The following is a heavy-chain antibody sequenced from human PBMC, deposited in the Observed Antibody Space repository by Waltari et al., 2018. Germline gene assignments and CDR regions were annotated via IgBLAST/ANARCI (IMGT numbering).Heavy chain of an antibody. J-gene: IGHJ6*02. CDR3: ARGHVEELGGYYYYGMDV. V-gene: IGHV1-69*13. CDR1: GGTFSSYA. Sequence: QVQLVQSGAEVKKPGSSVKVSCKASGGTFSSYAISWVRQAPGQGLEWMGGIIPIFGTANYAQKFQGRVTITADESTSTAYMELSSLRSEDTAVYYCARGHVEELGGYYYYGMDVWGQGTTVTVSS. CDR2: IIPIFGTA. D-gene: IGHD7-27*01.